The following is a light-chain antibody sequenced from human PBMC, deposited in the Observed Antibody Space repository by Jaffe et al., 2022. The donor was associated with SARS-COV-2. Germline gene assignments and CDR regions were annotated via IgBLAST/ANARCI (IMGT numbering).Light chain of an antibody. CDR1: QSVSSF. CDR3: QQRRTWPLT. V-gene: IGKV3-11*01. CDR2: DAS. J-gene: IGKJ4*01. Sequence: EIVLTQSPATLSLSPGEGATLSCRASQSVSSFLAWYQQKPGQPPRLLIYDASNRATGIPARFSGSGSGTDFTLTISSLEPEDFAVYFCQQRRTWPLTFGGGTKVEIK.